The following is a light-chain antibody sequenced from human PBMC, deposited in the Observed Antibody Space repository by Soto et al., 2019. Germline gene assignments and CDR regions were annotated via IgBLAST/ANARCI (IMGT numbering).Light chain of an antibody. Sequence: QSVLTQPASVSGSPGQSITFSCTGTSSDIGGYNYVSWYQQHPGKAPKLMIYEVSNRPSGVSDRFSGSKSGNTASLTISGLQDEDEADYYCTSYTSSTTNYVFGTGTKVTVL. CDR3: TSYTSSTTNYV. CDR1: SSDIGGYNY. V-gene: IGLV2-14*01. J-gene: IGLJ1*01. CDR2: EVS.